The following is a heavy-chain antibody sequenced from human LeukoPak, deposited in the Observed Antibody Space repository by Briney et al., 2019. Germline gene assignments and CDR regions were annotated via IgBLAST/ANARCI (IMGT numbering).Heavy chain of an antibody. Sequence: PSETLSLTCTGSGGPISSYYWSWLRQPPGKGLEWVGYIYYSGSTNYNPSLKSRVTISVATAKNQFSLKLSSVTAADTAVYYCAREEYRSSWREYNCFDPWGQGTLVTVSS. CDR3: AREEYRSSWREYNCFDP. CDR2: IYYSGST. J-gene: IGHJ5*02. CDR1: GGPISSYY. D-gene: IGHD6-13*01. V-gene: IGHV4-59*01.